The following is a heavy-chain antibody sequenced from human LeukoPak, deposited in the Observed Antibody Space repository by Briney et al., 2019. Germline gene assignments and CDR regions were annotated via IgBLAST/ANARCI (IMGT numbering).Heavy chain of an antibody. CDR1: GFTFSSYE. V-gene: IGHV3-23*01. J-gene: IGHJ4*02. D-gene: IGHD3-3*01. CDR2: ISGFGDST. Sequence: GGSLRLSCAASGFTFSSYEMNCVRQAPGKGLEWVSAISGFGDSTYYADSVKGRFTISRDNSKNTLYLQMNSLRAEDAAVYYCAKDSPSRITIFGVVPFPIDYWGQGTLVTVSS. CDR3: AKDSPSRITIFGVVPFPIDY.